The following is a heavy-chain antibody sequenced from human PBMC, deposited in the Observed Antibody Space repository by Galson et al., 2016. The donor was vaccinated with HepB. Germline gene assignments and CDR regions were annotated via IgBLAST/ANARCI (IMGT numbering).Heavy chain of an antibody. J-gene: IGHJ4*02. V-gene: IGHV3-23*01. Sequence: SLRLSCAASGFTFGIYAMSWVRQAPGKGLQWVSAITGRGDATYYADSVRGRFTISRDQSRNTLFLQMNSLRAEDTAIYYCVKDRGSGVGGVIINYDYWGQGILVTVSS. CDR3: VKDRGSGVGGVIINYDY. CDR2: ITGRGDAT. CDR1: GFTFGIYA. D-gene: IGHD3-10*01.